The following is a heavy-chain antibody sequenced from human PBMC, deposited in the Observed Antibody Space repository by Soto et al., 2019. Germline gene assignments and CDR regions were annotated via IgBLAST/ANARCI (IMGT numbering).Heavy chain of an antibody. CDR1: GFSLTSSGEG. J-gene: IGHJ6*02. D-gene: IGHD6-25*01. CDR3: AHRGWVAANDYYYYASDV. Sequence: GPTLVNPTQTLTLTCSFSGFSLTSSGEGVGWVRQAPGKNVERHALIYWNEHKPYSASLKSRYNVSKDSSKEPMVLTRTNMGHVDTGTYSCAHRGWVAANDYYYYASDVWCLGSTVTV. CDR2: IYWNEHK. V-gene: IGHV2-5*01.